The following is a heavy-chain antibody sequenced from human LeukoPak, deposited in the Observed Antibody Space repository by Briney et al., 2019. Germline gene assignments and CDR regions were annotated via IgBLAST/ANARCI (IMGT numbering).Heavy chain of an antibody. CDR3: ARGADSSSWTFDY. D-gene: IGHD6-13*01. J-gene: IGHJ4*02. V-gene: IGHV1-2*06. CDR2: INPNSGGT. CDR1: GYTFTGYY. Sequence: ASVKVSCKASGYTFTGYYMHWVRQAPGQGLEWMGRINPNSGGTNYAQKFQGRVTMTRDTSISTAYMELSRLRSDDTAVYYCARGADSSSWTFDYWGQGTLVIVSS.